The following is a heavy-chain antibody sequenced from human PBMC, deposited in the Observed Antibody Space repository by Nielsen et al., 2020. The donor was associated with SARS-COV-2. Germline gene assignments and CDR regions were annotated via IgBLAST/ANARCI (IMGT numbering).Heavy chain of an antibody. CDR1: GFTFSSYW. V-gene: IGHV3-74*01. CDR3: ARDLSSDAFDT. CDR2: INSDGSST. J-gene: IGHJ3*02. Sequence: GESLKISCAASGFTFSSYWMHWVRQAPGKGLAWVSRINSDGSSTSYADSVKGRFTISRDNAKNTLYLQMNSLRAEDTAVYYCARDLSSDAFDTWGQGTMVTVSS. D-gene: IGHD5/OR15-5a*01.